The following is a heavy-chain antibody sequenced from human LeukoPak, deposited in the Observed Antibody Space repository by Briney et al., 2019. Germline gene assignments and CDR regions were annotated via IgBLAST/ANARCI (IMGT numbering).Heavy chain of an antibody. J-gene: IGHJ3*02. Sequence: GESLKISRKGSGYSFTSYWVGWVRQMPGKGLEWMWIIYPADSDTRYSPSFQGQVTISADKSISTAYLQWSSLKASGTAMYYCARPLSSSWPYDAFDIWGQGTMVTVSS. CDR1: GYSFTSYW. CDR2: IYPADSDT. D-gene: IGHD6-13*01. CDR3: ARPLSSSWPYDAFDI. V-gene: IGHV5-51*01.